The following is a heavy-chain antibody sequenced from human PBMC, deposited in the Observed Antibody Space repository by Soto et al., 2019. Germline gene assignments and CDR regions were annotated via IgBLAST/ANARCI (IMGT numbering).Heavy chain of an antibody. CDR1: GFTFSSFA. CDR2: ISGSGGTT. CDR3: AKGAFYSNSPQPFDS. V-gene: IGHV3-23*01. Sequence: LRLSCAASGFTFSSFALTWVRQAPRKGLEWISVISGSGGTTFYAGSVKGRFTVSRDNVKKTLYLQMNSLRAEDTAVYYCAKGAFYSNSPQPFDSWGQGTQVTVSS. J-gene: IGHJ4*02. D-gene: IGHD4-4*01.